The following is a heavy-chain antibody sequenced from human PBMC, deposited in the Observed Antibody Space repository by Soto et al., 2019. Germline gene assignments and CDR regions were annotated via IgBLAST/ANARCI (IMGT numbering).Heavy chain of an antibody. J-gene: IGHJ4*02. V-gene: IGHV4-39*01. CDR2: LYYNGGT. Sequence: PSETLSLTCSVSGVSVRSTSYSWAWIRQPPGKGLDWVGTLYYNGGTYYSPSLKSRVTMSLDTSKNQLSLRLTSVTAADTALYYCASLDCSGANCYSGLARNLDYWGLGALVTVSS. D-gene: IGHD2-15*01. CDR3: ASLDCSGANCYSGLARNLDY. CDR1: GVSVRSTSYS.